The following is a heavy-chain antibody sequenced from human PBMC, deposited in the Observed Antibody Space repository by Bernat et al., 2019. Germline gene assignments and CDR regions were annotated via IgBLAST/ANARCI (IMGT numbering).Heavy chain of an antibody. CDR3: VRDDTGYTFDI. Sequence: QVQLVESGGGVVQPGRSLRLSCGASGFTFRSYGMHWVRQAPGKGLDCVARISDDGSSTNYADSVKGRFTISRESSKNRLYLEMSSLRVEDTAVYYCVRDDTGYTFDIWGQGTLATVSS. CDR2: ISDDGSST. J-gene: IGHJ3*02. CDR1: GFTFRSYG. V-gene: IGHV3-30*03. D-gene: IGHD3-9*01.